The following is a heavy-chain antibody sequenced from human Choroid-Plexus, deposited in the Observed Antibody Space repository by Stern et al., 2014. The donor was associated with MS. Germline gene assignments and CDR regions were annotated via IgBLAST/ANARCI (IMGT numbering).Heavy chain of an antibody. CDR2: ISYDGSK. D-gene: IGHD2/OR15-2a*01. CDR1: GFSFSSFG. J-gene: IGHJ4*02. Sequence: VQLVESGGGVVQPGRPLRLYCAAPGFSFSSFGMHWVRQAPGKGLEWVALISYDGSKDYADSVKGRFAISRDNSKNTLYLQMNSLRAEDTAVYYCAKDRQYLTFFFDFWGQGSLVTVSS. CDR3: AKDRQYLTFFFDF. V-gene: IGHV3-30*18.